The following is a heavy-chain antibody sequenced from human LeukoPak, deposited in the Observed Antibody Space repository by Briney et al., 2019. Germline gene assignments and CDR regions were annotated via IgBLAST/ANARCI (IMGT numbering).Heavy chain of an antibody. Sequence: PGGSLRLSCAASGFTVSSNYMSWVRQAPGKGLEWVGRIKSKTDGGTTDYAAPVKGRFTISRDDSKNTPYLQMNSLKTEDTAVYYCTTDGGQQLVGVDYWGQGTLVTVSS. J-gene: IGHJ4*02. CDR2: IKSKTDGGTT. CDR3: TTDGGQQLVGVDY. V-gene: IGHV3-15*01. D-gene: IGHD6-13*01. CDR1: GFTVSSNY.